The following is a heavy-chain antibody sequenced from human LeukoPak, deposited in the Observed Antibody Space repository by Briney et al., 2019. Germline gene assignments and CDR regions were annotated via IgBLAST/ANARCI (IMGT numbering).Heavy chain of an antibody. CDR2: VKQDGSEQ. CDR1: GFTFSSYW. CDR3: ARGEGYYDYVWGSPYYFDY. D-gene: IGHD3-16*01. J-gene: IGHJ4*02. V-gene: IGHV3-7*01. Sequence: GGSLRLSCAASGFTFSSYWMTWVRQAPGKGLEWVANVKQDGSEQYYVDSVKGRFTISRDNAKNSLYLQMNSLRAEDTAVYYCARGEGYYDYVWGSPYYFDYWGQGTLVTVSP.